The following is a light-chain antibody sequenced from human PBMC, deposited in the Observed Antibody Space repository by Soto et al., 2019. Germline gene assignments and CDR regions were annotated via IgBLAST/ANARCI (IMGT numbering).Light chain of an antibody. CDR2: DAS. J-gene: IGKJ2*01. CDR3: QQYNSYPYT. Sequence: DIQMTQSPSTLSASVGDRVTITCRARQSISSWLAWYQQKPGKAPKLLIYDASSLESGVPSRFSGSGSGTEFTLTISSLRPDDFATYYCQQYNSYPYTFGQGTKLEIK. CDR1: QSISSW. V-gene: IGKV1-5*01.